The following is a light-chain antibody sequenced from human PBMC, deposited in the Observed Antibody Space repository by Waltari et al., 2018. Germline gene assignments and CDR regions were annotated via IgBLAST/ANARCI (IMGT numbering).Light chain of an antibody. CDR1: QSISCW. Sequence: DIQMTQSPSTLSASVGDRVTITCRASQSISCWLAWYQQKPGKAPKLLIYKASSLESGVPSRFSGSGSGTEFTLTISSLQPDDFATYYCQQYNSYLRTFGQGTKVEIK. J-gene: IGKJ1*01. CDR2: KAS. CDR3: QQYNSYLRT. V-gene: IGKV1-5*03.